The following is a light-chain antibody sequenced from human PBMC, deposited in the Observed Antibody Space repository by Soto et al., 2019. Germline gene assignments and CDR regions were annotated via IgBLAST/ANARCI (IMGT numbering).Light chain of an antibody. Sequence: DIQMTQSPSAMSASVGDRVTITCRASQGVSSSVDWFQQKPGKVPKRLIYAASNLQSGVPSRLNGSGSGTEFTLTINSLQPEDFATYYCLQNHNYPWTFGQGTKVEIK. CDR2: AAS. V-gene: IGKV1-17*03. J-gene: IGKJ1*01. CDR3: LQNHNYPWT. CDR1: QGVSSS.